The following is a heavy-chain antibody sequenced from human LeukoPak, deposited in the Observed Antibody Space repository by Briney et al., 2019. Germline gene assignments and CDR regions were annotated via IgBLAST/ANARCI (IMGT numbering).Heavy chain of an antibody. J-gene: IGHJ4*02. Sequence: SETLSLTCTVSGYSISSGYYWGWIRQPPGKGLEWIGSIYHSGSTHYNPSLKSRVTISIDTSKNQFSLKLSSVTAADTAVYYCARQPSGTYDLDYWGQGTLVTVSS. CDR1: GYSISSGYY. CDR3: ARQPSGTYDLDY. CDR2: IYHSGST. V-gene: IGHV4-38-2*02. D-gene: IGHD1-26*01.